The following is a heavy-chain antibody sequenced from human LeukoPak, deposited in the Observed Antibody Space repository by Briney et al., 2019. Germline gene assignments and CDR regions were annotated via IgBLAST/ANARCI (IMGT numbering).Heavy chain of an antibody. CDR2: IWYDGSNK. CDR3: AKDISGIVVVVAATFDY. V-gene: IGHV3-33*06. CDR1: GFTFSSYG. D-gene: IGHD2-15*01. Sequence: GGSLGLSCAASGFTFSSYGMHWVRQAPGKGLEWVAVIWYDGSNKYYADSVKGRFTISRDNSKNTLYLQMNSLRAEDTAVYYCAKDISGIVVVVAATFDYWGQGTLVTVSS. J-gene: IGHJ4*02.